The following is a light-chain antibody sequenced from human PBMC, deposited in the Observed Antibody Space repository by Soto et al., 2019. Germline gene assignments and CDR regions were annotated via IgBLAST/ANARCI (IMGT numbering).Light chain of an antibody. V-gene: IGKV1-39*01. CDR1: QSITNF. CDR2: AAS. CDR3: QESYSTPPLFT. Sequence: DIQMTQSPSSLSASVGDRVTITCRASQSITNFLNWYQQKPGKAPKLLISAASSLQSGVPSRFSGSGSGTDFTLTISSLQPEDFVTYYCQESYSTPPLFTFGRGTKVDIK. J-gene: IGKJ3*01.